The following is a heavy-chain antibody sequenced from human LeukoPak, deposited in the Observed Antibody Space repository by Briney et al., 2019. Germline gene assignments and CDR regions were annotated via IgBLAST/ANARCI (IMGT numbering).Heavy chain of an antibody. CDR3: VKDLYKGDTASWYFFHY. Sequence: GGSLRLSCSASGFPFSSYAMHWVRQAPGKGLEYVSAISANGGSTYYADSVKGRFTISRDTSKDTLYLQLSSLRAEDTAMYHCVKDLYKGDTASWYFFHYWGQGTLVTVSS. D-gene: IGHD6-13*01. J-gene: IGHJ4*02. CDR2: ISANGGST. V-gene: IGHV3-64D*06. CDR1: GFPFSSYA.